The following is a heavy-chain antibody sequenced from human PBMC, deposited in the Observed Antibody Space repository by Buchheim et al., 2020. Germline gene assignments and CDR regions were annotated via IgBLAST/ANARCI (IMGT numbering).Heavy chain of an antibody. Sequence: QVRLVQSGAEVQKPGASVKVSCKASGYPFTSFDLNWVRQATGQGLECLGWMNPDSGATGYAPKFKGRFTMTWDTSITTAYMELSSLTSDDTAVYYCARTMVRGVPSMDYWGQGTL. CDR1: GYPFTSFD. J-gene: IGHJ4*02. D-gene: IGHD3-10*01. CDR3: ARTMVRGVPSMDY. CDR2: MNPDSGAT. V-gene: IGHV1-8*01.